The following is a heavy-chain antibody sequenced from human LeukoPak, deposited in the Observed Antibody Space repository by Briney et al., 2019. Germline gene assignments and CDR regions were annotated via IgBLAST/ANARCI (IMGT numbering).Heavy chain of an antibody. Sequence: PSETLSLTCTVSGYSISSGYYWGWIRQPPGKGLEWIGSIYHSGSTYYNPSLKSRVTISVDTSKNQFSLKLSSVTAADTAVYYCASAVTTSPFDYWGQGTLVTVSS. V-gene: IGHV4-38-2*02. J-gene: IGHJ4*02. CDR3: ASAVTTSPFDY. CDR2: IYHSGST. CDR1: GYSISSGYY. D-gene: IGHD4-17*01.